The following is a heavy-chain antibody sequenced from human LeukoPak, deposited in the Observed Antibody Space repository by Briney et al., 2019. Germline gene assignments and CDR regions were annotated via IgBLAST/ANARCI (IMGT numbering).Heavy chain of an antibody. J-gene: IGHJ4*02. D-gene: IGHD2-15*01. CDR2: INPNSGGT. V-gene: IGHV1-2*06. CDR1: GYTFTGYY. Sequence: ASVKVSCXASGYTFTGYYMHWVRQAPGQGLVWMGRINPNSGGTNYAQKFQGRVTMTRDTSISTAYMELSRLRSDDTAVYYCARAWWGRYFDYWGQGTLVTVSS. CDR3: ARAWWGRYFDY.